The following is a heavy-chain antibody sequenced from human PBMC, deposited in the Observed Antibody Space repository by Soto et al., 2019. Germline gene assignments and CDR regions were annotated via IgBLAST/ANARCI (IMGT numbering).Heavy chain of an antibody. D-gene: IGHD5-18*01. V-gene: IGHV3-15*01. CDR2: IKTKTEGETT. J-gene: IGHJ4*02. CDR3: TTLVRGYSYGDH. Sequence: EVQLVESGGGLVEPGGSLRLSCAASGFTFTNAWMSWVRQAPGKGLEWVGRIKTKTEGETTDYAAPVKGRFTVTRDDSRNTLYLLMNSLKTEDTAVYYCTTLVRGYSYGDHWGQGTQVTVSS. CDR1: GFTFTNAW.